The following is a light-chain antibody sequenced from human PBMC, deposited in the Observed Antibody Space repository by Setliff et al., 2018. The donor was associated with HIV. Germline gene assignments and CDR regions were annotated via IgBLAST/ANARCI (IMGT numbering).Light chain of an antibody. CDR3: QVWDASNDHHV. CDR1: NIGSKS. CDR2: DDN. Sequence: YELTQPPSVSVAPGKTARITCGGNNIGSKSVHWYQQKPGQAPVLVVYDDNDRPSGIPERFSGSNSGNTATLTISRVEAGDEADYYCQVWDASNDHHVFGTGTKVTVL. V-gene: IGLV3-21*03. J-gene: IGLJ1*01.